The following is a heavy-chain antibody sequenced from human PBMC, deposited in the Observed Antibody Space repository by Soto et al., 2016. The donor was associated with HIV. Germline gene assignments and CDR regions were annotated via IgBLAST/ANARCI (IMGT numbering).Heavy chain of an antibody. Sequence: EMQLVESGGRVVRPGGSLRLSCAASGFTLDDYGMSWVRHAPGKGLEWVSGINWSGGSTAYADSAKGRFTISRDNGKNSLYLQMNRLRAEDTALYYCARVRDWYYDSSGRSIYDAFDIWGQGTMVTVSS. D-gene: IGHD3-22*01. CDR3: ARVRDWYYDSSGRSIYDAFDI. CDR1: GFTLDDYG. V-gene: IGHV3-20*04. CDR2: INWSGGST. J-gene: IGHJ3*02.